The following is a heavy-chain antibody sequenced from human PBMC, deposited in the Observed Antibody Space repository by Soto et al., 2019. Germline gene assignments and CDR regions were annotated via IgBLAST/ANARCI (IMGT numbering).Heavy chain of an antibody. D-gene: IGHD3-22*01. V-gene: IGHV5-51*01. CDR1: GYSFTSYW. CDR3: ALSNYESSGYYHYYYGMDV. J-gene: IGHJ6*02. CDR2: IYPGDSDT. Sequence: GESLKISCKGSGYSFTSYWIGWVRQMPGKGLEWMGIIYPGDSDTRYSPSFQGQVTISADKSISTAYLQWSSLKASDTAMYYCALSNYESSGYYHYYYGMDVWGQGTTVTVSS.